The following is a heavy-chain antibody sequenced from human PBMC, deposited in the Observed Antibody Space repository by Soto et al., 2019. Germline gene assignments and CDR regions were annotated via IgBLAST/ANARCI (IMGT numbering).Heavy chain of an antibody. CDR3: AKDPIEVEPPQTPANYLGV. CDR2: IKQDGSEK. CDR1: GFTFSSYW. V-gene: IGHV3-7*05. D-gene: IGHD2-2*01. J-gene: IGHJ6*03. Sequence: GGSLRLSCAASGFTFSSYWMSWVRQAPGKGLEWVANIKQDGSEKYYVDSVKGRFTISRDNSKNTLYLQMNSLRAEDTAVYYCAKDPIEVEPPQTPANYLGVWGKG.